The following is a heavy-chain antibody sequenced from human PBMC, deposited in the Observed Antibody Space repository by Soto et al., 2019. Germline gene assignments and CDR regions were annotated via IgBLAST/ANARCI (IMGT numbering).Heavy chain of an antibody. CDR3: AKVPYDFWSGYPPTHEHY. V-gene: IGHV3-23*01. J-gene: IGHJ4*02. CDR2: ISGSGGST. CDR1: GFTFSSYA. D-gene: IGHD3-3*01. Sequence: EVQLLESGGGLVQPGGSLRLSCAASGFTFSSYAMSWVRQAPGKGLEWVSAISGSGGSTYYADSVKGRFTISRDNSKNTLYLQMNSLRAEDTAVYYCAKVPYDFWSGYPPTHEHYWGQGTLVTVSS.